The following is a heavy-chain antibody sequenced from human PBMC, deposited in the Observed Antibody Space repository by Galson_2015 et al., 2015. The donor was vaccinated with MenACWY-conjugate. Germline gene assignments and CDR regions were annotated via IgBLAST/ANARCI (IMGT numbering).Heavy chain of an antibody. CDR2: ISGSGGST. V-gene: IGHV3-23*01. CDR3: AKGYSSGRSEGYLQH. D-gene: IGHD6-19*01. J-gene: IGHJ1*01. CDR1: GFTLSSYA. Sequence: SLRLSCAASGFTLSSYAMSWVRQAPGKGLEWVSAISGSGGSTYYADSVRGRFTISRDNSKNTLYLQMNSLTAEDTAVYYCAKGYSSGRSEGYLQHWGQGTLVTVSS.